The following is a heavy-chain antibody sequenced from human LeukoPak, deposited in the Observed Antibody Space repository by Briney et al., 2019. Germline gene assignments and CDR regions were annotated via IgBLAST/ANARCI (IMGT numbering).Heavy chain of an antibody. Sequence: ASVKVSCKASGYTFTSYYMHWVRQAPGQGLEWMGIINPSGGSTSYAQKFQGRVTMTRDTSTSTVYMELSSLRSEDTAVYDCARDIVVVPAAIGNWFDPWGQGTLVTVSS. CDR2: INPSGGST. CDR3: ARDIVVVPAAIGNWFDP. CDR1: GYTFTSYY. V-gene: IGHV1-46*01. D-gene: IGHD2-2*02. J-gene: IGHJ5*02.